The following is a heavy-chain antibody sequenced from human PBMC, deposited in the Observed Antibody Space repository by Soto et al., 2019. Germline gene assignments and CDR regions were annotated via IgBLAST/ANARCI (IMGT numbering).Heavy chain of an antibody. J-gene: IGHJ4*02. Sequence: QVQLQESGPGLVKPSQTLSLTCTVSGGSISSGCYYWSWIRQHPGKGLEWIGYIYYSGSTYYNPSLKSRVTISVDTSKNLFSLTLSSVTAAATAVYYCARDSRWYTAMVPLFDYCGQGTLVTVSS. D-gene: IGHD5-18*01. CDR3: ARDSRWYTAMVPLFDY. V-gene: IGHV4-31*03. CDR1: GGSISSGCYY. CDR2: IYYSGST.